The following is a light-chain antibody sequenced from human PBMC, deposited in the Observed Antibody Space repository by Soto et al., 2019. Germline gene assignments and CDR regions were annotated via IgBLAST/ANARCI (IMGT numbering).Light chain of an antibody. CDR3: QQYDSSPIT. Sequence: EIVLTQSPATLSLSPGEIATLSFSASQSITSGFLAWYQLKPGQAPRLLIFGASRRATGIPDRFSGSGSGTDFTLTISRLEPEDFAVYYCQQYDSSPITFGQGTRLEIK. J-gene: IGKJ5*01. CDR2: GAS. CDR1: QSITSGF. V-gene: IGKV3-20*01.